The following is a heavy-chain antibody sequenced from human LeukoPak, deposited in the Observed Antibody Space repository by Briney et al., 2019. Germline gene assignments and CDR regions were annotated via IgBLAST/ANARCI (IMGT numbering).Heavy chain of an antibody. V-gene: IGHV3-30-3*01. Sequence: PGGSLRLSCAASGFTFSSYAMHWVRQAPGKGLEWVAVISYDGSNKYYADSVKGRFTISRDNSKNTLYLQMYSLRAEDTAVYYCARLLSGNWGQGTLVTVSS. D-gene: IGHD2-15*01. CDR3: ARLLSGN. J-gene: IGHJ4*02. CDR2: ISYDGSNK. CDR1: GFTFSSYA.